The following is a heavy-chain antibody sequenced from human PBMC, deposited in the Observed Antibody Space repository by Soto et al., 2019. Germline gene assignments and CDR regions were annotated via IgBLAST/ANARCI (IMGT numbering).Heavy chain of an antibody. Sequence: NPSETLSLTCTVSGGSISSSSYYWGWIRQPPGKGLDWIGSIYYSGSTYYNPSLKSRVTISVDTSKNQFSLKLSSVTAADTAVYYCASGYDILTGYPRGDYYGMDVWGQGTTVTVSS. J-gene: IGHJ6*02. V-gene: IGHV4-39*01. CDR1: GGSISSSSYY. CDR2: IYYSGST. D-gene: IGHD3-9*01. CDR3: ASGYDILTGYPRGDYYGMDV.